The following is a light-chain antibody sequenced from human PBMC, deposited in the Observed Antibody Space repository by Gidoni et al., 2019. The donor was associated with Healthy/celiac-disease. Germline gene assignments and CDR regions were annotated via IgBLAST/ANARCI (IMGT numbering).Light chain of an antibody. CDR2: AAS. CDR1: KGISSY. Sequence: AIRMTQSPSSFSASTGDRVTITCRASKGISSYLAWYQQKPGKAPKLLIYAASTLQSGVPSRFSGSGSGTDFTLTISFLQSEDFATYYCQQYYSYPLTFGQGTRLEIK. V-gene: IGKV1-8*01. CDR3: QQYYSYPLT. J-gene: IGKJ5*01.